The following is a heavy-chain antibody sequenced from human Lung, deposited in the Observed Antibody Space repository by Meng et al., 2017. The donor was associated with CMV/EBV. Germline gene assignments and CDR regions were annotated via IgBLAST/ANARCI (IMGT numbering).Heavy chain of an antibody. J-gene: IGHJ5*02. CDR1: GLPHNTDKMR. Sequence: SXLXLAXPTQFLTLTCPLSGLPHNTDKMRVSWLRQPPGNALEWLPRIDWDGDTFYTDSLRTRLTISRDTSENQVVLTMTDVDPVDTATYYCARILPRDCFHPWGQGTLVXVSS. V-gene: IGHV2-70*04. CDR3: ARILPRDCFHP. CDR2: IDWDGDT.